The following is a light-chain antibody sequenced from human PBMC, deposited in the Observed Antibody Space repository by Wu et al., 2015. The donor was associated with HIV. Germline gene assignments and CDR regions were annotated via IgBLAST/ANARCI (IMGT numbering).Light chain of an antibody. CDR3: QQYNNWPPGIT. CDR1: QSVSSN. V-gene: IGKV3-15*01. CDR2: GAS. J-gene: IGKJ3*01. Sequence: ERVMTQSPATLSVSPGERATLSCRASQSVSSNLAWYQQKPGQAPRLLIYGASTRATGIPARFSGSGSGTEFTLTISSLQSEDFAVYYCQQYNNWPPGITFGPGTKVDIK.